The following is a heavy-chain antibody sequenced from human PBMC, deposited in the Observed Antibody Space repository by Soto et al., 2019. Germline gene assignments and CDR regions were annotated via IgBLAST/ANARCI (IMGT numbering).Heavy chain of an antibody. Sequence: EVQLVESGGGLVQPGGSLRLTCAASGFSLSRYWMSWVRQAPGKGLEWVANLKQDGSDRNYVDSVKGRFTISRDNAKKSRCLAMGSLRGGDRAGVYWGGGGGNFDQWGQGTLVTVSS. V-gene: IGHV3-7*04. J-gene: IGHJ4*02. CDR2: LKQDGSDR. CDR3: GGGGGNFDQ. D-gene: IGHD3-16*01. CDR1: GFSLSRYW.